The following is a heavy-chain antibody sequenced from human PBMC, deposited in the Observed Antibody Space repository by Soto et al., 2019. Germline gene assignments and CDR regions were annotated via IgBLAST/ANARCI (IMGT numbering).Heavy chain of an antibody. D-gene: IGHD2-8*01. CDR3: ARRGRNGGYLDN. CDR1: GGSISPYY. CDR2: IHYSGST. J-gene: IGHJ4*02. V-gene: IGHV4-59*01. Sequence: QVQLQESGPGLVKPSETLSLTCTVSGGSISPYYWTWIRQPPGKGLEWIGYIHYSGSTNYNPSLKSRVTISLDTSKKQFSLKLSSVTAADTAMYYCARRGRNGGYLDNWGQGTLVTVSS.